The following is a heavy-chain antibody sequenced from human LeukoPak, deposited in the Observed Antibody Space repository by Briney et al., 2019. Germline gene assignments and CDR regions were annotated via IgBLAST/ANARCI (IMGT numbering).Heavy chain of an antibody. CDR1: GFIVSSNY. J-gene: IGHJ4*02. Sequence: GGSLRLSCAASGFIVSSNYMSWVRQAPGKGLEWVSVIYSGGNTYYADSVKGRFTISRDNSKNTLYLQMNSLRAEDTAVYYCAKYQCSGSTCYPKEFDYWGQGTLVTVSS. CDR3: AKYQCSGSTCYPKEFDY. V-gene: IGHV3-53*01. D-gene: IGHD2-15*01. CDR2: IYSGGNT.